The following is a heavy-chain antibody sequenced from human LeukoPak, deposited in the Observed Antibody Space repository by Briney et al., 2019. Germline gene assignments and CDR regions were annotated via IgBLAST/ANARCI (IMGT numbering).Heavy chain of an antibody. D-gene: IGHD6-19*01. Sequence: GGSLRLSCAASGFTFSNYGMTWVRQAPGKGLEWVSTISGRSGSTYYADAVKGRFTISRDNSKNTLYLQMNSLRAEDTAVYYCARDWSIAVTDYWGQGTLVTVSS. CDR1: GFTFSNYG. V-gene: IGHV3-23*01. CDR3: ARDWSIAVTDY. J-gene: IGHJ4*02. CDR2: ISGRSGST.